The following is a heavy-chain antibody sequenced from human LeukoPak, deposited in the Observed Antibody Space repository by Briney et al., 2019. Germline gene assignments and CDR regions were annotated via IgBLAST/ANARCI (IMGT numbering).Heavy chain of an antibody. J-gene: IGHJ4*02. V-gene: IGHV1-2*06. CDR3: ARSLPSWPASMYYFDY. CDR2: INPNSGGT. CDR1: GYTFTGYY. D-gene: IGHD2-2*01. Sequence: ASVKVSCKASGYTFTGYYMHWVRQAPGQGLEWMGRINPNSGGTNYAQKFQGRVTMTRDTSIGTAYMELSRLRSDDTAVYYCARSLPSWPASMYYFDYWGQGTLVTVSS.